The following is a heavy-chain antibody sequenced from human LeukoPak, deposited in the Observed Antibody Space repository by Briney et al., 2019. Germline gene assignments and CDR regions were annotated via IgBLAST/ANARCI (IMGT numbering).Heavy chain of an antibody. V-gene: IGHV3-20*04. J-gene: IGHJ3*02. CDR3: VRLADRWNAFDI. CDR2: INWNGGTT. Sequence: GGSLRLSCAASGFTFDDYAMTWVRQTPGKGLEWVSGINWNGGTTSYADSLKGRFTISRDNAKNTLYLQMNSLRAEDTAVYYCVRLADRWNAFDIWGQGTMVTVSS. CDR1: GFTFDDYA. D-gene: IGHD5-24*01.